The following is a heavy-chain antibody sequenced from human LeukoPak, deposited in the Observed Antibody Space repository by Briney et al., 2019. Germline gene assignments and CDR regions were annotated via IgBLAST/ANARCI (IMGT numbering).Heavy chain of an antibody. V-gene: IGHV1-2*06. J-gene: IGHJ1*01. CDR3: ARGIPEVARPHAEYFQD. CDR2: INPNSGGT. Sequence: ASVKVSCKASGYTFTGYYMHWVRQAPGQGLEWMGRINPNSGGTNYAQKFQGRVTMTRDTSISTAYMELSRLRSDDTAVYYCARGIPEVARPHAEYFQDWGQGTLVTVSS. D-gene: IGHD5-12*01. CDR1: GYTFTGYY.